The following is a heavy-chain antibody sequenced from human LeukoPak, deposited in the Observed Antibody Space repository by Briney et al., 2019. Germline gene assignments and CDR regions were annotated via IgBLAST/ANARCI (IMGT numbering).Heavy chain of an antibody. CDR2: AYYSGDT. V-gene: IGHV4-39*07. CDR1: GGSVFSTYF. J-gene: IGHJ4*02. D-gene: IGHD2-21*01. Sequence: SETLSLSCSVSGGSVFSTYFWGWIRQPPGKGLEWIGSAYYSGDTFYSPSLKGRVTISVDTSKNQFSLEVTSVTAADTAVYYCARAPQHQVLMYWGQGILVTVSS. CDR3: ARAPQHQVLMY.